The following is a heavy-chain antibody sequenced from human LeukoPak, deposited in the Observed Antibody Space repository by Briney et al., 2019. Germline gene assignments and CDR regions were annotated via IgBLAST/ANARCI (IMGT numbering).Heavy chain of an antibody. J-gene: IGHJ5*02. D-gene: IGHD3-10*01. CDR3: ARDVYYYGSGSYGTWFDP. Sequence: PSETLCLTCTVSGVSISSYYWSWIRQPAGRGLEWIGRIYTSGSTNYNPSLKSRVTMSVDTSKKQFSLKLSSVTAADTAVYYCARDVYYYGSGSYGTWFDPWGQGTVVSVSS. V-gene: IGHV4-4*07. CDR2: IYTSGST. CDR1: GVSISSYY.